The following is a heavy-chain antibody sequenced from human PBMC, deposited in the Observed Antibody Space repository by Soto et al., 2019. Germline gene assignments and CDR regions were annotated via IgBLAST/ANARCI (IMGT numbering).Heavy chain of an antibody. J-gene: IGHJ4*02. CDR1: GFTFSDYY. V-gene: IGHV3-11*06. Sequence: QVQLVESGGGLVKPGGSLRLSCAASGFTFSDYYMSWIRPAPGKGLEWVSYISSSSSYTNYADSVKGRFTISRDNAKNSLYLQMNSLRGEDTAVYYCARDGGYSSSWYPPFDYWGQGTLVTVSS. D-gene: IGHD6-13*01. CDR3: ARDGGYSSSWYPPFDY. CDR2: ISSSSSYT.